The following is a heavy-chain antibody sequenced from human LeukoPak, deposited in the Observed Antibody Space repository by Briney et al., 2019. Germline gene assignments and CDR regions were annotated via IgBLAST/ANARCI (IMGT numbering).Heavy chain of an antibody. CDR3: ARKNSTSWGDAFDI. CDR1: GGSISSYY. D-gene: IGHD2-2*01. J-gene: IGHJ3*02. V-gene: IGHV4-59*12. Sequence: KASETLSLTCTVSGGSISSYYWSWIRQPPGKGLEWIGYIYYSGSTNYNPSLKSRVTMSVDTSKNQFSLKLSSVTAADTAVYYCARKNSTSWGDAFDIWGQGTMVTVSS. CDR2: IYYSGST.